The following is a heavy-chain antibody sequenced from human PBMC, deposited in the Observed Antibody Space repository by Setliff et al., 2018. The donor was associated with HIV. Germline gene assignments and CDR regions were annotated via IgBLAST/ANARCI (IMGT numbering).Heavy chain of an antibody. D-gene: IGHD3-10*01. V-gene: IGHV4-61*02. CDR1: GGSISSGTYY. Sequence: SETLSLTCTVSGGSISSGTYYWSWIRQPAEKGLEWIGRIYASGSTNYNPSLRSRVAISVDTSKNHFSLNLSSVTAADTAVYYCVREGGRITMVRGVPSGGLDVSGQGTTVTVSS. CDR2: IYASGST. CDR3: VREGGRITMVRGVPSGGLDV. J-gene: IGHJ6*02.